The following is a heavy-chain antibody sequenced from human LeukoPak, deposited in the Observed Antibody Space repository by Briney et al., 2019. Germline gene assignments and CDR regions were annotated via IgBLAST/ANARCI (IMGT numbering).Heavy chain of an antibody. V-gene: IGHV4-39*01. J-gene: IGHJ4*02. CDR2: IYYSGST. CDR3: ARRRTMSIAARPDFDY. Sequence: SETLSLTCTVSGGSISSGDYYWSWIRQPPGKGLEWIGYIYYSGSTYYNPSLKSRVTISVDTSKNQFSLKLSSVTAADTAVYYCARRRTMSIAARPDFDYWGQGTLVTVSS. D-gene: IGHD6-6*01. CDR1: GGSISSGDYY.